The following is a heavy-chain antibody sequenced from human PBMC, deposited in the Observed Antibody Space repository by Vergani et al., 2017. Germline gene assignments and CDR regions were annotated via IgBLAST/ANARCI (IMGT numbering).Heavy chain of an antibody. CDR1: GFTVSSNY. Sequence: EVQLVETGGGLIQPGGSLRLSCAASGFTVSSNYMSWVRQAPGKGLEWVSVIYSGGSTYYADSVKGRFTISRDNSKNTLYLQMNSLRAEDTAGYYCASPYMVRGQFGGGAFDIWGQGTMVTVSS. CDR3: ASPYMVRGQFGGGAFDI. J-gene: IGHJ3*02. CDR2: IYSGGST. D-gene: IGHD3-10*01. V-gene: IGHV3-53*02.